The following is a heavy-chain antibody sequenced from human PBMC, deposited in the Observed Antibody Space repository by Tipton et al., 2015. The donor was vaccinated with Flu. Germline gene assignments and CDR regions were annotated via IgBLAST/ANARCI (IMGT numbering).Heavy chain of an antibody. D-gene: IGHD3-3*01. CDR2: INHSGST. Sequence: TLSLTCAVYGGSFSGYYWSWIRQPPGKGLEWIGEINHSGSTNYIPSLKSRVTISVDTSKNQFSLKLSSVTAADTAVYYCARGRDFWSGYYWRGSNYYYYGMDVWGQGTTVTVSS. J-gene: IGHJ6*02. CDR3: ARGRDFWSGYYWRGSNYYYYGMDV. V-gene: IGHV4-34*01. CDR1: GGSFSGYY.